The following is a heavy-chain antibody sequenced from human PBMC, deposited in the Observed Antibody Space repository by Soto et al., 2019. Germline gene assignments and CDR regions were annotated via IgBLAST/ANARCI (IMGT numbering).Heavy chain of an antibody. CDR3: ARHVPSQYTAMVPCDP. CDR2: IDPSDAYT. Sequence: EVQLVQSGAEVKKPGESLRISCKGSGYSFTSYWISWVRQMPGKGLERLGRIDPSDAYTNSSPSFQGHVTISADKSISTAYLQWSSLKASDTAMDYCARHVPSQYTAMVPCDPWGQGTLVTVSS. J-gene: IGHJ5*02. CDR1: GYSFTSYW. V-gene: IGHV5-10-1*01. D-gene: IGHD5-18*01.